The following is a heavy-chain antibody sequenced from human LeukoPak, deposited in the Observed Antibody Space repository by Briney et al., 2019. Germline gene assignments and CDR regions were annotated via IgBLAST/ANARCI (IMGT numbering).Heavy chain of an antibody. V-gene: IGHV3-23*01. J-gene: IGHJ5*02. CDR3: ANPVHLTS. CDR2: ISGSGGTT. CDR1: GFTFNSYV. Sequence: GGSLRLSCAASGFTFNSYVMTWVRQAPGKGLEGVSAISGSGGTTYYADSVKGRFTISRDNSKNTLYLQMNSLRAEDTAVYYCANPVHLTSWGQGTLVTVSS. D-gene: IGHD1-14*01.